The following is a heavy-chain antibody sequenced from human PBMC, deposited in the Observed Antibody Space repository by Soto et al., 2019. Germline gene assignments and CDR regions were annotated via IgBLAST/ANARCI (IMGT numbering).Heavy chain of an antibody. D-gene: IGHD3-22*01. J-gene: IGHJ4*02. CDR1: GFTFSSYG. CDR3: AKGSDTSGYYQLDY. CDR2: ISHDGTKK. V-gene: IGHV3-30*18. Sequence: QVQLVESGGGVVQPGRSLRLSCAASGFTFSSYGMHWVRQALGKGLEWMAVISHDGTKKYYVDSVKGRFTISRDNSKNTLYLQMNSLRAEDTALYSCAKGSDTSGYYQLDYWGQGTLVTVSS.